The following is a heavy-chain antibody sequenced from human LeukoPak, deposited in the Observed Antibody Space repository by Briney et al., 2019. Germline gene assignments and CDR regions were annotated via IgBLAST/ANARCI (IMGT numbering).Heavy chain of an antibody. CDR2: ISRSSSYI. D-gene: IGHD2-15*01. CDR3: ARAPPGRDLLGGFDF. J-gene: IGHJ4*02. V-gene: IGHV3-21*01. Sequence: GGPLRLSCAGSGFTFSSYSMSWVRQAPGKGLQWVSSISRSSSYIYYADSVKGRFTISRDNARNSLYLQMNSLRAEDTAVYYCARAPPGRDLLGGFDFWGQGIRVTVSS. CDR1: GFTFSSYS.